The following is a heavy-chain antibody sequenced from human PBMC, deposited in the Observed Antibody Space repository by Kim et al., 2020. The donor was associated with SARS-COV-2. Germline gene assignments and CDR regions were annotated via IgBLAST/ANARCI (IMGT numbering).Heavy chain of an antibody. J-gene: IGHJ5*01. Sequence: SADAVKGRLTISRDNSKYTLYLQMNSLGAEDTAIYYWAKATQAYSGYVDFWGQGTLVTVSS. V-gene: IGHV3-23*01. D-gene: IGHD5-12*01. CDR3: AKATQAYSGYVDF.